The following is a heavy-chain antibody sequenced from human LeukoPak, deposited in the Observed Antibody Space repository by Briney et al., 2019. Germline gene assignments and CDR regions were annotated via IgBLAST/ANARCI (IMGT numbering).Heavy chain of an antibody. CDR3: ARHGQRREPGYNLFSYYYYGMDV. J-gene: IGHJ6*02. CDR1: GGSISSYY. CDR2: IYTSGST. Sequence: PSETLSLTCTVSGGSISSYYWSWIRQPPGKGLEWIGYIYTSGSTNYNPSLKSRVTISVDTSKNQFSLKLSSVTAADTAVYYRARHGQRREPGYNLFSYYYYGMDVWGQGTTVTVSS. V-gene: IGHV4-4*09. D-gene: IGHD5-24*01.